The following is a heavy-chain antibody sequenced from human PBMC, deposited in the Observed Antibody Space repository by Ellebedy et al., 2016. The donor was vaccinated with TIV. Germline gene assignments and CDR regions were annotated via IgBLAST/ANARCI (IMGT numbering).Heavy chain of an antibody. J-gene: IGHJ4*02. Sequence: GESLKISXAASGFSLSNSFMSWICQAPGKGLEWVSTLTADGGSTYFADSVKGRFTISRDNSKNTVYLQMNSLRSEDTAVYYCRPGHYSDAWGQGTLVTVSS. V-gene: IGHV3-23*01. CDR2: LTADGGST. CDR1: GFSLSNSF. CDR3: RPGHYSDA.